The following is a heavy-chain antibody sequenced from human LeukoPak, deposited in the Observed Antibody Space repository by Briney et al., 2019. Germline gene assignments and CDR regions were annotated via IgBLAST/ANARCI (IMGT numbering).Heavy chain of an antibody. J-gene: IGHJ4*02. Sequence: ASVKVSCKTSGYTFTSYYIHWVRQAPGQGLEWMGIINPSGGSTTYAQKFQGRVTMTRDTSTSTVYMELSSLRSEDTAVYYCAREARVVPAAILNYWGQGTLVTVSS. CDR2: INPSGGST. D-gene: IGHD2-2*02. V-gene: IGHV1-46*01. CDR3: AREARVVPAAILNY. CDR1: GYTFTSYY.